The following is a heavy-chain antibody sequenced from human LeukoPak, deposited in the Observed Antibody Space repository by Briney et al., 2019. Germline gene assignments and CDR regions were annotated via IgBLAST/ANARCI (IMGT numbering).Heavy chain of an antibody. J-gene: IGHJ4*02. CDR2: ISSSGSTI. CDR3: ARELPIRGYSYRPGGSPDF. D-gene: IGHD5-18*01. Sequence: GGFLLICCAAAGFTFSSYEMSWGRPAGGGGQGWGSYISSSGSTIYYADSVNARFTISRDTAKNSLYLQTDSLRAEDTAVYYCARELPIRGYSYRPGGSPDFWGQGTLVTVSS. V-gene: IGHV3-48*03. CDR1: GFTFSSYE.